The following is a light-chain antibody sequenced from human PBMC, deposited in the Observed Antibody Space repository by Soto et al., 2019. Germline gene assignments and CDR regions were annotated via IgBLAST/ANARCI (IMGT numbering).Light chain of an antibody. Sequence: QAVVTQPPSVSGAPGQRVTISCTGSSSSIGAGYDVHWYQQRPGTAPKLLIFGNSNRPSGVPDRFSGSKSGTSASLTTTGLQAEDEGDYYCQSYDSTLSDRYVFGSGTKLTVL. CDR1: SSSIGAGYD. J-gene: IGLJ1*01. CDR3: QSYDSTLSDRYV. CDR2: GNS. V-gene: IGLV1-40*01.